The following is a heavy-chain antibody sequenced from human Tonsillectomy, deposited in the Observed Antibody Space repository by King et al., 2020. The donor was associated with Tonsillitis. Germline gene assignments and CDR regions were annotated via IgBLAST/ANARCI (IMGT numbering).Heavy chain of an antibody. V-gene: IGHV3-23*04. J-gene: IGHJ4*02. Sequence: EVQLVESGGGLVQPGGPLRLSCAASGFTFRSYALSWVRQSPGKGLQWVSAISGSGYKTYYIDSVKGRLTISRDNSKNTVSLQMNSLRAEDTGVYYCVREMLTGSCADYWGQGTLVTVSS. CDR1: GFTFRSYA. CDR2: ISGSGYKT. CDR3: VREMLTGSCADY. D-gene: IGHD2-15*01.